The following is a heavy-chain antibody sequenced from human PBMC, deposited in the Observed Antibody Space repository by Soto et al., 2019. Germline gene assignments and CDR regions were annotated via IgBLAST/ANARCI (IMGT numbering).Heavy chain of an antibody. CDR2: IYSGGST. Sequence: EVQLVESGGGLIQPGGSLRLSCEASGFTVSRNYMRWVRQAPGKGLEWVSVIYSGGSTYYADSVKGRFTISRDNSKNTLYLQMNSLRAEDTAVYYCARDRVESGYPEYFQHWGQGTLVTVSS. CDR1: GFTVSRNY. CDR3: ARDRVESGYPEYFQH. J-gene: IGHJ1*01. D-gene: IGHD3-22*01. V-gene: IGHV3-53*01.